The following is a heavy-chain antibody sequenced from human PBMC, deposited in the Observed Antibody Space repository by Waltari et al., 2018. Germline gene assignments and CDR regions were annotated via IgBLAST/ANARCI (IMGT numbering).Heavy chain of an antibody. J-gene: IGHJ5*02. CDR2: ITAGNGNT. V-gene: IGHV1-3*01. Sequence: QVQLVQSGAEVKKPGASVKVSCKASGYTFTSYAMHWVRQAPGQRLEWMGWITAGNGNTKYSQKFQGRVTITRDTSASTAYMELSSLRSEDTAVYYCARGAVKDGFDPWGQGTLVTVSS. CDR1: GYTFTSYA. D-gene: IGHD2-15*01. CDR3: ARGAVKDGFDP.